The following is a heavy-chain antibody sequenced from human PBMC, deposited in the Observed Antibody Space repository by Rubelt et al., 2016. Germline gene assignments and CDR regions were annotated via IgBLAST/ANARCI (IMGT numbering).Heavy chain of an antibody. CDR3: ARDVNGDGIYYDYDGMVG. V-gene: IGHV4-39*02. CDR2: IYYSGST. Sequence: LQLQESGPGLVKPSETLSLTCTVSGVSISSRGYYWGWIRQPPGKGLEWIGSIYYSGSTYYSPSLKSRVTISADPSKNQFPRKLNSGTAAETAGYYCARDVNGDGIYYDYDGMVGWGQGALVTVSS. CDR1: GVSISSRGYY. D-gene: IGHD4-17*01. J-gene: IGHJ6*02.